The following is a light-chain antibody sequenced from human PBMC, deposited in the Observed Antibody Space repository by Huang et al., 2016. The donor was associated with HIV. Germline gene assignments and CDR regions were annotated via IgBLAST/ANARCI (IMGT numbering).Light chain of an antibody. CDR3: QQYYSYRT. V-gene: IGKV1-8*01. CDR2: AAS. Sequence: IRMTQSPSSLSASTGDRVNITCRANQDINNFLAWYQQKPGKAPNLLIYAASILETGVPSSVSGSGSGTEFNLSISCLQSEDFATYYCQQYYSYRTFGQGTQVEIK. CDR1: QDINNF. J-gene: IGKJ1*01.